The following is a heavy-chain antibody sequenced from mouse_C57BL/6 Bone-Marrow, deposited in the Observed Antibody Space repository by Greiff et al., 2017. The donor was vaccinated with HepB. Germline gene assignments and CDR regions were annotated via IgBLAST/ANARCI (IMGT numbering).Heavy chain of an antibody. CDR2: ISSGGSYT. CDR3: AGRAGDVGAMDY. J-gene: IGHJ4*01. D-gene: IGHD3-3*01. Sequence: EVMLVESGGDLVKPGGSLKLSCAASGFTFSSYGMSWVRQTPDKRLEWVATISSGGSYTYYPDSVKGRFTISRDNAKNTLYLQMSSLKSEDTAMYYCAGRAGDVGAMDYWGQGTSVTVSS. CDR1: GFTFSSYG. V-gene: IGHV5-6*02.